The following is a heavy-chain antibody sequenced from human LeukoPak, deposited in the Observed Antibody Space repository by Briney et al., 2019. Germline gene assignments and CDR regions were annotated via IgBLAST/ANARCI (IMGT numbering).Heavy chain of an antibody. Sequence: SVKVSCKASGGAFSSYAISWVRQAPGQGLEWMGRIIPILGIANYAQKFQGRVTITADKSTSTAYMELGSLRSEDTAVYYCARADLYGGNSFDYWGQGTLVTVSS. J-gene: IGHJ4*02. V-gene: IGHV1-69*04. D-gene: IGHD4-23*01. CDR1: GGAFSSYA. CDR2: IIPILGIA. CDR3: ARADLYGGNSFDY.